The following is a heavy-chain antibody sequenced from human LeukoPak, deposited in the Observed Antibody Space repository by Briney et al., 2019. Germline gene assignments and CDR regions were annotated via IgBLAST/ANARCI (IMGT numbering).Heavy chain of an antibody. J-gene: IGHJ4*02. V-gene: IGHV3-7*01. CDR1: GFTFSSHW. CDR2: INKDGSEQ. D-gene: IGHD6-13*01. Sequence: PGGSLRLSCAASGFTFSSHWMTWVRQAPGKGPEWVASINKDGSEQYYVDSVKGRFTISRDNAKNSLSLQVSSLRAEDTAVYYCTRGGATSSWYWFFWGQGTLVTVPS. CDR3: TRGGATSSWYWFF.